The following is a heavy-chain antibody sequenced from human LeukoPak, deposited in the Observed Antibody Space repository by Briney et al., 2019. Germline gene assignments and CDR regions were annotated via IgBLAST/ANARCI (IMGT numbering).Heavy chain of an antibody. J-gene: IGHJ6*03. V-gene: IGHV3-33*06. CDR1: GFMFSDYG. CDR3: AKEGDRGEALYYYYMDV. Sequence: PGRSLRLSCAASGFMFSDYGMHWVRQAPGKGLEWVAAIWYDGSNIFYADSVKGRFTISRDNSKNALYLQMNSLRAGDTADYYCAKEGDRGEALYYYYMDVWGNGTTVTVSS. CDR2: IWYDGSNI. D-gene: IGHD3-10*01.